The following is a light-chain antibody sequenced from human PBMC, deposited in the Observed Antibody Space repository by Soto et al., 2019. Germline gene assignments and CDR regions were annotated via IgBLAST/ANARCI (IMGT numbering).Light chain of an antibody. CDR1: QSVLYSSNHKNY. CDR2: WAS. Sequence: DIVMTQSPDSLAVSLGERATINCKSSQSVLYSSNHKNYLAWYQQKPGQPPKLLIYWASTRESGVPDRFSGSGSGTDFTLTISSLQAEDVAVYYCQQYYSTPWTFGQGTKVAIK. V-gene: IGKV4-1*01. CDR3: QQYYSTPWT. J-gene: IGKJ1*01.